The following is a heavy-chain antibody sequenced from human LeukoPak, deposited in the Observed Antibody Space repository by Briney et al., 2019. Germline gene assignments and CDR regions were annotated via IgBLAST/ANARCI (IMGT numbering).Heavy chain of an antibody. D-gene: IGHD6-19*01. CDR1: GYSFTNYW. Sequence: GESLKISCKGSGYSFTNYWIGWVRQMPGRGLEWMGIIYPGDSDTTYSPSFQGQVTISADQSISTAYLQWSSLKAPDTAMYYCARRETPRNYIAVADNDAFDIWGQGTMVTVSS. J-gene: IGHJ3*02. CDR2: IYPGDSDT. CDR3: ARRETPRNYIAVADNDAFDI. V-gene: IGHV5-51*01.